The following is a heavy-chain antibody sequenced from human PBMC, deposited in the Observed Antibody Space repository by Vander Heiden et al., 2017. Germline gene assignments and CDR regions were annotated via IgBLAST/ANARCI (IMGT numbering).Heavy chain of an antibody. V-gene: IGHV3-30*18. CDR3: AKDRGAVAGTRGVALDY. J-gene: IGHJ4*02. CDR1: GFTFSSYG. CDR2: ISYDGSNK. D-gene: IGHD6-19*01. Sequence: QVQLVESGGGVVQPGRSLRLSCAASGFTFSSYGMRWVRQAPGKGLEWVAVISYDGSNKYYADSVKGRFTISRDNSKNTLYLQMNSLRAEDTAVYYCAKDRGAVAGTRGVALDYWGQGTLVTVSS.